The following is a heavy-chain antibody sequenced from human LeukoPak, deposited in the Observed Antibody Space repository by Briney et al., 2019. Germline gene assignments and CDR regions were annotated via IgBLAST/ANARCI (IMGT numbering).Heavy chain of an antibody. D-gene: IGHD1-26*01. V-gene: IGHV5-51*01. CDR2: IYPGDSDT. CDR1: GYSFTSYW. CDR3: ARLLGTSGVYYYYMDL. Sequence: GESLKISCKGSGYSFTSYWIGWVRQMPGKGLEWMGIIYPGDSDTRYSPSFQGQVTISADKSISTAYLQWSSLKASDTAMYYCARLLGTSGVYYYYMDLWGKGTTVTVSS. J-gene: IGHJ6*03.